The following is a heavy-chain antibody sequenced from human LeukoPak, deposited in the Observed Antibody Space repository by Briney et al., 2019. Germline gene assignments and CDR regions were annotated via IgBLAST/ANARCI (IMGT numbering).Heavy chain of an antibody. D-gene: IGHD6-19*01. CDR1: GFTFSSFA. J-gene: IGHJ4*02. V-gene: IGHV3-23*01. CDR3: AKRITVAAGFYFDS. CDR2: ISGGGAYT. Sequence: GGSLRLSCVGSGFTFSSFAMSWVRQAPGKGLEWVSSISGGGAYTYYADSVKGRFTISRDDSKNMQFLQMNSLRPEDTAVYFCAKRITVAAGFYFDSWGQGTLVTVS.